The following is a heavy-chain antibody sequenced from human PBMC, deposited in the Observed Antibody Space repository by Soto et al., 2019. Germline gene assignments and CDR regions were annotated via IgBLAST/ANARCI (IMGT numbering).Heavy chain of an antibody. CDR1: GFKFSNYA. D-gene: IGHD1-1*01. CDR3: TKDRRAGGNSAFYFDF. CDR2: ISATGGGT. Sequence: GSLRLSCAASGFKFSNYAMSWVRQAPGKGLEWVSLISATGGGTYYADSVKGRFTISRDNSHNTLYLQVNSLTAEDTSVYYCTKDRRAGGNSAFYFDFWGQGAQFTVSS. V-gene: IGHV3-23*01. J-gene: IGHJ4*02.